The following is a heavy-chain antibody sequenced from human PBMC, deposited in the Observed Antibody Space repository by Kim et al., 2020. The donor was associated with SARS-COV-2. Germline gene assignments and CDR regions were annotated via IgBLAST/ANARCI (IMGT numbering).Heavy chain of an antibody. CDR3: ANACPFFWFGKGVCTFD. J-gene: IGHJ3*01. CDR1: GFTFNSYA. V-gene: IGHV3-30*18. Sequence: GGSLRLSCGASGFTFNSYAMHWLRQAPGKGLEWVAVISYDGSIKYYADSVKGHFTVSRDYSKNTLYLHMRSLRPEDTALYSCANACPFFWFGKGVCTFD. D-gene: IGHD3-10*01. CDR2: ISYDGSIK.